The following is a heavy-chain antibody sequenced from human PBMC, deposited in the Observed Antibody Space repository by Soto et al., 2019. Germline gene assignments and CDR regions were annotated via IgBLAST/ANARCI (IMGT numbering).Heavy chain of an antibody. D-gene: IGHD1-1*01. CDR2: VYYTGST. CDR3: AKFPRTTVHGPGDAD. V-gene: IGHV4-59*01. J-gene: IGHJ4*02. CDR1: GASIGADY. Sequence: ETLSLTCTVSGASIGADYWKWIREPPGKGLELIGYVYYTGSTNYNPSLKSRVSLSLDPSKNQFSLNLSSVTAADTAVYYCAKFPRTTVHGPGDADWGLGTLVTVPS.